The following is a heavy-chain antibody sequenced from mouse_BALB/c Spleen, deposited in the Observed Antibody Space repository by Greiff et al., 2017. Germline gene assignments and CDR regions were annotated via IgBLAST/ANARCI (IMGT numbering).Heavy chain of an antibody. CDR1: GYSITSDYA. V-gene: IGHV3-2*02. CDR2: ISYSGST. J-gene: IGHJ4*01. CDR3: ARGPDGYYDAMDY. Sequence: EVQLQQSGPGLVKPSQSLSLTCTVTGYSITSDYAWNWIRQFPGNKLEWMGYISYSGSTSYNPSLKSRISITRDTSKNQFFLQLNSVTTEDTATYYCARGPDGYYDAMDYWGQGTSVTVSS. D-gene: IGHD2-3*01.